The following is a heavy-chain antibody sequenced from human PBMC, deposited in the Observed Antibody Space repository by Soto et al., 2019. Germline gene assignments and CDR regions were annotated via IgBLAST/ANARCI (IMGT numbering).Heavy chain of an antibody. V-gene: IGHV4-59*08. CDR2: IYYSGST. J-gene: IGHJ6*03. CDR3: ARHSSAVNTYYYYYMDV. D-gene: IGHD4-4*01. Sequence: PSETLSLTCTVSGGSISSYYWSWIRQPPGKGLEWIGYIYYSGSTNYNPSLKSRVTISVDTSKNQFSLKLSSVTAADTAVYYCARHSSAVNTYYYYYMDVWGKGTTVTVSS. CDR1: GGSISSYY.